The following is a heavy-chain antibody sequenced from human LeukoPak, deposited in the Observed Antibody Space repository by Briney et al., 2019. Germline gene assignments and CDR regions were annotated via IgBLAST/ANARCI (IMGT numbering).Heavy chain of an antibody. CDR2: INSDGSST. D-gene: IGHD6-6*01. J-gene: IGHJ4*02. V-gene: IGHV3-74*01. Sequence: GGSLRLSCAASGFTFSSYWMHWVRQAPGKGLVWVSRINSDGSSTSYADSVRGRFSISRDNAKNTLYLQMSSLRAEDTAVYYCARGLSGYASSLGYWGQGTLVTVSA. CDR1: GFTFSSYW. CDR3: ARGLSGYASSLGY.